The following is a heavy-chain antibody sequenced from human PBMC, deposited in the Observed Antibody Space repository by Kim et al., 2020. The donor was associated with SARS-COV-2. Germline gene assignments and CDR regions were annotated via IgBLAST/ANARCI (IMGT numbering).Heavy chain of an antibody. Sequence: SETLSLTCTVSGGSISSYYWSWIRQPPGKGLEWIGYIYYSGSTNYNPSLKSRVTISVDTSKNQFSLKLSSVTAADTAVYYCARASPSYYYDSSGYHRGLGMDVWGQGTTVTVSS. V-gene: IGHV4-59*01. CDR3: ARASPSYYYDSSGYHRGLGMDV. D-gene: IGHD3-22*01. CDR2: IYYSGST. J-gene: IGHJ6*02. CDR1: GGSISSYY.